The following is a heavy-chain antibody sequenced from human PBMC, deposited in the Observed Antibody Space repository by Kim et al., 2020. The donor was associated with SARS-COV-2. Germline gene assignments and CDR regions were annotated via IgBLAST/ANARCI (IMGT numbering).Heavy chain of an antibody. CDR3: ASYTRGYSYGYDAFDI. CDR2: IIPIFGTA. J-gene: IGHJ3*02. CDR1: GGTFSSYA. Sequence: SVKVSCKASGGTFSSYAISWVRQAPGQGLEWMGGIIPIFGTANYAQKFQGRVTITADESTSTAYMELSSLRSEDTAVYYCASYTRGYSYGYDAFDIWGQGTMVTVSS. D-gene: IGHD5-18*01. V-gene: IGHV1-69*13.